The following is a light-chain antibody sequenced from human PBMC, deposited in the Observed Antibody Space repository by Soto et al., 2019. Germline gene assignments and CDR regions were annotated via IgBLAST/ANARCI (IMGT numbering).Light chain of an antibody. J-gene: IGKJ1*01. CDR1: QSVSNW. V-gene: IGKV1-5*01. CDR3: QQYDSYPWT. Sequence: DIQMTQSPSTLSASVGERVTITCRASQSVSNWLAWYQQKPGKAPNLLIYDVSSLESGVPSRFSGSGSGTEFILTISSLQPDDFATYYCQQYDSYPWTFGQGTKVEMK. CDR2: DVS.